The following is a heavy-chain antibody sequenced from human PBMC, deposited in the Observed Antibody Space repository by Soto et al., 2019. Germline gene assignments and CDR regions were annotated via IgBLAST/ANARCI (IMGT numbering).Heavy chain of an antibody. CDR3: AKALVPALTAKFGY. V-gene: IGHV3-23*01. CDR2: VTASGGGT. D-gene: IGHD5-18*01. J-gene: IGHJ4*02. CDR1: GFIFNNYA. Sequence: PGGSLRLSCAASGFIFNNYAMTWVRQAPGKGLEWVSTVTASGGGTFYANSVKGRFTISRDNSRNTLRLQMSSLRVEDTALYYCAKALVPALTAKFGYWGQGTLVTVSS.